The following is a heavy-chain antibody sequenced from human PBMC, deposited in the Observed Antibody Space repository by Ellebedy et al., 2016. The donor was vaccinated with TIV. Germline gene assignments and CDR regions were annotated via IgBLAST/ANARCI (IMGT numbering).Heavy chain of an antibody. CDR2: IRGDSEK. D-gene: IGHD4-17*01. J-gene: IGHJ5*01. Sequence: PGGSLRLSCEAFGFSFRSYWMSWVRQAPGKGLEWVANIRGDSEKYYVDSVKGRFTISRDNGKNSLYLQMYSLRPEDTAVYYCAGRGSYGDYAVQINSWFDSWGQGTLVTVSS. CDR3: AGRGSYGDYAVQINSWFDS. CDR1: GFSFRSYW. V-gene: IGHV3-7*01.